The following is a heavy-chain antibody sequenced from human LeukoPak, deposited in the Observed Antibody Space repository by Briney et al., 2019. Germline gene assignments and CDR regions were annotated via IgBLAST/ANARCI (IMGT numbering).Heavy chain of an antibody. V-gene: IGHV1-69*05. CDR2: IFPIFGTA. D-gene: IGHD2-2*02. CDR3: ARAGPYCSSTSCYRGYYYMDV. J-gene: IGHJ6*03. CDR1: GGTFSSYA. Sequence: ASVKVSCKASGGTFSSYAISWVRQAPGQGLERMGGIFPIFGTANYAQKFQGRVTITTDESTSTAYMELSSLRSEDTAVYYCARAGPYCSSTSCYRGYYYMDVWGKGTTVTVSS.